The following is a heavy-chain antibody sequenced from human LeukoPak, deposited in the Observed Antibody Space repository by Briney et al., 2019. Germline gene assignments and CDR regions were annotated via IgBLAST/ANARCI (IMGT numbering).Heavy chain of an antibody. CDR3: ARSSAYIVVVPAAILRLDAFDI. CDR2: IHYSGST. V-gene: IGHV4-59*12. CDR1: GGSISSYY. Sequence: SETLSLTCTVSGGSISSYYWSWIRQPPGKGLEWIGYIHYSGSTNYNPSLKSRVTISVDTSKNQFSLKLSSVTAADTAVYYCARSSAYIVVVPAAILRLDAFDIWGQGTMVTVSS. J-gene: IGHJ3*02. D-gene: IGHD2-2*01.